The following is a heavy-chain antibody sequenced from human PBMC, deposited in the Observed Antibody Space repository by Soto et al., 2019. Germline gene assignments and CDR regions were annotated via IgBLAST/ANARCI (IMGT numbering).Heavy chain of an antibody. CDR1: GYTLTGSS. J-gene: IGHJ4*02. CDR3: ATLNPYFDF. V-gene: IGHV1-24*01. CDR2: FGPEDGDT. Sequence: GASVKVSCKVSGYTLTGSSMHWVRQAPGRGLEWMGGFGPEDGDTVYAQSFQGRVTMTEDSSTDTAYMELNSLTSADTAVYYCATLNPYFDFWGQGTLVTVSS.